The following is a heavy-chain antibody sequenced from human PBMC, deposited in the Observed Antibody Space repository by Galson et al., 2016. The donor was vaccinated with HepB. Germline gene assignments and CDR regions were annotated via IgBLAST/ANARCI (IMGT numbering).Heavy chain of an antibody. J-gene: IGHJ6*02. D-gene: IGHD1-26*01. CDR2: SNSDGSIK. CDR1: GFTFTSYW. Sequence: SLRLSCAASGFTFTSYWMHWVRQAPGKGLVWVSRSNSDGSIKHYADSVKGRFTISRDNAKNTLYLQMNSLRAEDRAIYFCAREVDSGVPNGMGVWGQGTAVTVS. CDR3: AREVDSGVPNGMGV. V-gene: IGHV3-74*01.